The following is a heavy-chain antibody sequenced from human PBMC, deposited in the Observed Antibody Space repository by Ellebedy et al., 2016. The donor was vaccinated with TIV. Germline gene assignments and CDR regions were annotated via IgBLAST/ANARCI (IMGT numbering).Heavy chain of an antibody. CDR3: AREKDALTGYYYYYMDV. J-gene: IGHJ6*03. Sequence: PGGSLRLSCAASGFTFSTYNMHWVRQAPGKGLEWVAVIWYDGSNTQYADSVKGRFTISRANSKNTLYLQMNSLRREDTAVYYCAREKDALTGYYYYYMDVWGKGTTVSVSS. D-gene: IGHD3-9*01. V-gene: IGHV3-33*08. CDR1: GFTFSTYN. CDR2: IWYDGSNT.